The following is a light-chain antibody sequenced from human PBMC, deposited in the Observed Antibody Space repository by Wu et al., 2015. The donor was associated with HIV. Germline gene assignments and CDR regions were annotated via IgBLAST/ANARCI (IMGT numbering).Light chain of an antibody. J-gene: IGKJ2*01. V-gene: IGKV3-20*01. CDR3: QLYGTSQDT. CDR1: QSVRNR. Sequence: EIVLTQTPGTLSLSPGDRATLSCRASQSVRNRLAWYQQRPGQPPRLLIFNASLRATGIPDRFSGSGSGTDFILTISRLEPGDFAVYYCQLYGTSQDTFGQGTKLEIK. CDR2: NAS.